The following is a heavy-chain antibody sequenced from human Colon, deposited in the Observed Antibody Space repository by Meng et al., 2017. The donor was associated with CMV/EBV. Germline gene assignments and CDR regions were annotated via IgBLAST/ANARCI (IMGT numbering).Heavy chain of an antibody. J-gene: IGHJ6*02. V-gene: IGHV1-2*02. CDR1: GYSFTGFH. CDR3: TRVQRITGIQYPYYYDV. Sequence: ASVKVSCKPSGYSFTGFHMHWVRQAPGQGLEWMGWINPKSGATSYAQKFQGRVTMTSDTSISAAYMELSRLRSDDTAVSFCTRVQRITGIQYPYYYDVWGQGTTVTVSS. D-gene: IGHD1-20*01. CDR2: INPKSGAT.